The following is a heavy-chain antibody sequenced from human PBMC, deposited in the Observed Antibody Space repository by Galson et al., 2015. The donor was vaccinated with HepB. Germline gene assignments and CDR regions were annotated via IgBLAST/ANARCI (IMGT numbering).Heavy chain of an antibody. V-gene: IGHV3-33*01. J-gene: IGHJ6*02. CDR3: ARDGGGYGYYYYYGMDV. CDR2: IWYDGSNK. CDR1: GFTFSSYG. Sequence: SLRLSCAASGFTFSSYGMHWVRQAPGKGLEWVAVIWYDGSNKYYADSVKGRFTISRDNSKNTLYLQMNSLRAEDTAVYYCARDGGGYGYYYYYGMDVWGQGTTVTVSS. D-gene: IGHD3-16*01.